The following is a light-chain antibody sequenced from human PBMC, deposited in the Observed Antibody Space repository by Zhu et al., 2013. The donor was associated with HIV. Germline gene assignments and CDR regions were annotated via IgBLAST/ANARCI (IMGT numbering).Light chain of an antibody. CDR2: GAS. Sequence: EVVMTQSPATLSVSPGERATLSCRASQSISHNLAWYQQRPGQAPRLLIYGASTRATGIPARFSGTGSGTEFTLTISSLQSEDLAIYYCQQYDNWPPYTFGQGTKLEI. J-gene: IGKJ2*01. V-gene: IGKV3-15*01. CDR3: QQYDNWPPYT. CDR1: QSISHN.